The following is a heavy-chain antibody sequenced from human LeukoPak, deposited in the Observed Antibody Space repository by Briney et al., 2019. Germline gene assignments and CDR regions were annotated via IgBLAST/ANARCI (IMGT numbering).Heavy chain of an antibody. V-gene: IGHV3-30*02. J-gene: IGHJ4*02. CDR3: VRDTGDTIDWLAPHDY. Sequence: GGSLRLSCAASGFTFSSYGMHWVRQAPGKGLEWVAFIRYDGSNKYYADSVKGRFTISRDNSKNTLYLQMNRLRAEDTAVYYCVRDTGDTIDWLAPHDYWGQGSLVTVSS. D-gene: IGHD3-9*01. CDR1: GFTFSSYG. CDR2: IRYDGSNK.